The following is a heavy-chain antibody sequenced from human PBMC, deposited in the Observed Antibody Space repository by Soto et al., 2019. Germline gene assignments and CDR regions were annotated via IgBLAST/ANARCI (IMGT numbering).Heavy chain of an antibody. Sequence: EVQLVESGGGLIQPGGSLRLSCAASGFTVSSNYMSWVRQAPGKGLEWVSSISSSSSYIYYADSVKGRFTISRDNAKNSLYLQMNSLRAEDTAVYYCASKIAAADSDYYYGMDVWGQGTTVTVSS. CDR3: ASKIAAADSDYYYGMDV. V-gene: IGHV3-21*01. D-gene: IGHD6-13*01. CDR1: GFTVSSNY. J-gene: IGHJ6*02. CDR2: ISSSSSYI.